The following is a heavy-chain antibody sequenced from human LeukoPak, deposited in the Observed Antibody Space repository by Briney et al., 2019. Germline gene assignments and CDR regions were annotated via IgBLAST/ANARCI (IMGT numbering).Heavy chain of an antibody. V-gene: IGHV3-21*01. CDR1: GFTFSSYS. CDR3: ARDLPSYCGGDCYSVAY. D-gene: IGHD2-21*02. Sequence: PGGSLRISCAASGFTFSSYSMNWVRQAPGKGLEWVSSISSSSSYIYYADSVKGRFTISRDNAKNSLYLQMNSLRAEDTAVYYCARDLPSYCGGDCYSVAYWGQGTLVTVSS. J-gene: IGHJ4*02. CDR2: ISSSSSYI.